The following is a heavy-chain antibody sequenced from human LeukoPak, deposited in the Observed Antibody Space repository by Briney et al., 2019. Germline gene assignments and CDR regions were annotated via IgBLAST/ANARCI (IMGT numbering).Heavy chain of an antibody. CDR1: GGSISSYY. CDR2: IYYSGST. Sequence: SETLSLTCTVSGGSISSYYWSWIPQPPGKGLEWIGYIYYSGSTNYNPSLKSRGTRSVDTSKNQFSLKLSSGTAADTAVYYCARDLYGDRGGYFDYWGQGTLVTVSS. J-gene: IGHJ4*02. V-gene: IGHV4-59*08. D-gene: IGHD4-17*01. CDR3: ARDLYGDRGGYFDY.